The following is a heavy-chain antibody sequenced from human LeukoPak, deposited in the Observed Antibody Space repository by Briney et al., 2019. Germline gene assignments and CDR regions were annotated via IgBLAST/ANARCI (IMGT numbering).Heavy chain of an antibody. CDR2: IYSGGST. D-gene: IGHD1-1*01. V-gene: IGHV3-66*01. Sequence: AGGSLRLSCAASGFTVSSNYMSWVRQAPGKGLEWVSVIYSGGSTYYADSVKGRFTISRDNSKNTLYLQMNSLRAEDTAVYYCARDMEGYGMDVWGQGTTVTVSS. CDR3: ARDMEGYGMDV. J-gene: IGHJ6*02. CDR1: GFTVSSNY.